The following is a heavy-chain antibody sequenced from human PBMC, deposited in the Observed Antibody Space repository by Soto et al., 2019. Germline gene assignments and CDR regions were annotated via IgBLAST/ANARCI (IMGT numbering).Heavy chain of an antibody. J-gene: IGHJ2*01. Sequence: EVQVLECGGGLVQPGGSLRLSCAGSGFTFINYAMNWVRQAPGKGLEWVSSISGGGDAAFFPDSVRGRFTISRDNSKNTVTLQMNSLGVDDTAVYYCARKILGSTTRPNYWYFDLWGRGTLVTVSS. CDR3: ARKILGSTTRPNYWYFDL. CDR2: ISGGGDAA. D-gene: IGHD7-27*01. CDR1: GFTFINYA. V-gene: IGHV3-23*01.